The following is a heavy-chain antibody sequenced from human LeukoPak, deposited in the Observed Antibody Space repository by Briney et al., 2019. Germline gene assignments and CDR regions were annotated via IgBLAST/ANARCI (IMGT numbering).Heavy chain of an antibody. D-gene: IGHD6-19*01. CDR3: ARLTRSGPGN. V-gene: IGHV4-30-4*08. CDR1: GGSISSGDYY. CDR2: IYYSGST. Sequence: SETLSLTCTVSGGSISSGDYYWSWIRQPPGKGLEWIGYIYYSGSTYYNPSLKSRVTISVDTSKNQFSLKLSSVTAADTAVYYRARLTRSGPGNWGQGTLVTVSS. J-gene: IGHJ4*02.